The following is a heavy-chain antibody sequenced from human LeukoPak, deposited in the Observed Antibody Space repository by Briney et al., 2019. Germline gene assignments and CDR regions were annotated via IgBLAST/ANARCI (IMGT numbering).Heavy chain of an antibody. CDR3: ARDDDVDTAMELF. CDR1: GGTFSSYA. V-gene: IGHV1-69*04. D-gene: IGHD5-18*01. J-gene: IGHJ4*02. CDR2: IIPILGIA. Sequence: ASVKVSCKASGGTFSSYAISWVRQAPGQGLEWMGRIIPILGIANYAQKLQGRVTITADKSTSTAYMELSSLRSEDTAVYYCARDDDVDTAMELFWGQGTLVTVSS.